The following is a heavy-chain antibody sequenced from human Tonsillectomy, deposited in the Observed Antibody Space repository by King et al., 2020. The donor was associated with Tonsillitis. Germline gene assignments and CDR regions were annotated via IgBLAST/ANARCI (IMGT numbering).Heavy chain of an antibody. CDR2: ISYDGSKK. D-gene: IGHD3-22*01. Sequence: VQLVQSGGGVVQPGRSLRLSCAASGFTFSSYAMHWVRQAPGKGLEVVAVISYDGSKKYYADSVKGRFTIARDKSKNTLYLQMNSLRAEDTALYYCARDRSDYYDNSGPEDYWGQGTLVTVSS. CDR1: GFTFSSYA. V-gene: IGHV3-30-3*01. J-gene: IGHJ4*02. CDR3: ARDRSDYYDNSGPEDY.